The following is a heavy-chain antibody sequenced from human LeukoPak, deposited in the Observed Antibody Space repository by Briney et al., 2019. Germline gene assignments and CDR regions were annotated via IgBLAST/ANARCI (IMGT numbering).Heavy chain of an antibody. CDR2: INPNNGDT. J-gene: IGHJ4*02. D-gene: IGHD3-3*01. CDR3: ARGGYYNFWSGFYYSPHFDY. Sequence: ASVKVSCKASGYTFSSGYYLHWVRQAPGQGLEWMGWINPNNGDTNYAQKFQDRVTMTRDTSISTAYMELTRLRSDDAAVYFCARGGYYNFWSGFYYSPHFDYWGEGTLVSVCS. V-gene: IGHV1-2*02. CDR1: GYTFSSGYY.